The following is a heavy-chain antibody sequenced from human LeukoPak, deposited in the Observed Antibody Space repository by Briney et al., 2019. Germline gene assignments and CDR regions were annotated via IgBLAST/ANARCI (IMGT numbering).Heavy chain of an antibody. D-gene: IGHD4-17*01. CDR3: ARGQGTVTTH. CDR2: INHSGSA. Sequence: SETLSLTCAVSGGSFSGYYWTWIRLPPGKGLEWIGEINHSGSANYSPSLSSRVTISLDMSENQFSLKLTSVTAADTAVYYCARGQGTVTTHWGQGTLVTVSS. V-gene: IGHV4-34*01. CDR1: GGSFSGYY. J-gene: IGHJ4*02.